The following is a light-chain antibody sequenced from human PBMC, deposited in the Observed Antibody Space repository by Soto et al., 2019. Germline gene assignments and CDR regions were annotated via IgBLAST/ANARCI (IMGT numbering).Light chain of an antibody. CDR2: DAS. Sequence: EIVLTQSPATLSVSPGERATLSCRARQSVGINLAWYQQKPGQTPRLLLYDASTRATGIPARFSGSVSAGTDFTLTISSLQSEDFAVYYCQQYNDWPPYTFGQGTTLEIK. CDR1: QSVGIN. CDR3: QQYNDWPPYT. V-gene: IGKV3-15*01. J-gene: IGKJ2*01.